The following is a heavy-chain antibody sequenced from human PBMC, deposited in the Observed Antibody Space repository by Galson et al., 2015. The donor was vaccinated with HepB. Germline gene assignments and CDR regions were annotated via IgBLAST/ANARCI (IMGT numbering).Heavy chain of an antibody. CDR2: TKYKVDSYST. CDR3: AGRGVAY. J-gene: IGHJ4*02. CDR1: GFSISDYH. Sequence: SLRLSCAASGFSISDYHMDWVRQAPGKGLEWVGRTKYKVDSYSTEYAASVKGRFTISRDDSSNSMYLQINSLKTEDTAVYYCAGRGVAYWGQGILVIVSS. V-gene: IGHV3-72*01.